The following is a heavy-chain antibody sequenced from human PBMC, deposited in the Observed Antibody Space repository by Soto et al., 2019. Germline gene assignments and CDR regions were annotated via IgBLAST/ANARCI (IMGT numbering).Heavy chain of an antibody. D-gene: IGHD2-15*01. Sequence: PGESLKISCKGSGYSFATYWIVWVRQMPGKGLEWMCIIYPGDSDTRYSPSFEGQVTISADKSISTAYLQWSSLKASDTAMYYCARVNPRYCSSSSCYSRGLDPWGQGTLVTVSS. CDR3: ARVNPRYCSSSSCYSRGLDP. CDR2: IYPGDSDT. J-gene: IGHJ5*02. CDR1: GYSFATYW. V-gene: IGHV5-51*01.